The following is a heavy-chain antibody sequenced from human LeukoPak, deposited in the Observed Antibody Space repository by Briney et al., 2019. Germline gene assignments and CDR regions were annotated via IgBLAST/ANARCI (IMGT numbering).Heavy chain of an antibody. V-gene: IGHV4-39*07. D-gene: IGHD2-15*01. CDR1: GGSISSSSYY. CDR3: ARAVLSYCRGGSCPYFDY. CDR2: IYYSGST. Sequence: PSETLSLTCTVSGGSISSSSYYWGWIRQPPGKGLEWIGSIYYSGSTYYNPSIKRRVTISVDTSKNQFSLKLSSVTAADTAVYYCARAVLSYCRGGSCPYFDYWGQGTLVTVSS. J-gene: IGHJ4*01.